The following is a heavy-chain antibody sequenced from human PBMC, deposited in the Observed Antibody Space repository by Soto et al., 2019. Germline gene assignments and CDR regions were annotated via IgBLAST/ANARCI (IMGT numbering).Heavy chain of an antibody. V-gene: IGHV3-74*01. CDR3: ARDISRAAAGLDY. Sequence: GGSLRLSCAASGFIFSSYWMHWVRQAPGKGLVWVSRISSDGSSTSYADSVKGRFTISRDNAKNTLYLQMNSLRAEDTAVYYCARDISRAAAGLDYWGQGTLVTVYS. J-gene: IGHJ4*02. CDR2: ISSDGSST. D-gene: IGHD6-13*01. CDR1: GFIFSSYW.